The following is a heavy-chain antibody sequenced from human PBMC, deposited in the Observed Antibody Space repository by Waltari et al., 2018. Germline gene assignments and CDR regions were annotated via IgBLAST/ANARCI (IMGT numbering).Heavy chain of an antibody. V-gene: IGHV3-33*01. CDR1: GFTFSSSG. Sequence: QVQLVESGGGVVQPGRSLRLSCAASGFTFSSSGMHWVRQAPGKGLEWGAVIWDDGSNKDYADSVKGRFTISRDNSKNTLYLQMNSLRAEDTAVYFCARESPYCSSVTCYYWFDPWGQGTLVTVSS. J-gene: IGHJ5*02. D-gene: IGHD2-2*01. CDR2: IWDDGSNK. CDR3: ARESPYCSSVTCYYWFDP.